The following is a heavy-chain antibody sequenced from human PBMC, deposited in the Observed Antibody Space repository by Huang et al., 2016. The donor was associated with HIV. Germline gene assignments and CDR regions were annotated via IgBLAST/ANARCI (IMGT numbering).Heavy chain of an antibody. CDR1: TVTFSAYW. CDR3: ATKADAMDV. V-gene: IGHV3-7*01. Sequence: LVESGGGLVRPGGSLRLSCAGPTVTFSAYWMTGVRKSTGQGLELGASIRQDVSEKQVVDSVEGLVNISRDNGKKLLFLEMRSLGVDDTAVYFCATKADAMDVWGQGTTVIVSS. J-gene: IGHJ6*02. CDR2: IRQDVSEK. D-gene: IGHD2-8*01.